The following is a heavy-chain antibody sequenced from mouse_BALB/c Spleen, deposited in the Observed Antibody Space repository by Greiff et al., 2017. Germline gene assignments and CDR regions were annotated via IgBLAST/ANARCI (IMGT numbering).Heavy chain of an antibody. CDR3: ARVYDGYYPFAY. Sequence: VKLQESGAELVRPGTSVKISCKASGYAFTNYWLGWVKQRPGHGLEWIGDIYPGSGNTYYNEKFKGKATLTADKSSSTAYMQLSSLTSEDSAVYFCARVYDGYYPFAYWGQGTLVTVSA. CDR2: IYPGSGNT. CDR1: GYAFTNYW. D-gene: IGHD2-3*01. J-gene: IGHJ3*01. V-gene: IGHV1-63*01.